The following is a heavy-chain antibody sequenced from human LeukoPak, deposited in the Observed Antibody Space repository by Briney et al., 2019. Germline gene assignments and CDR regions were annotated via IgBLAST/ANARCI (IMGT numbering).Heavy chain of an antibody. J-gene: IGHJ4*02. CDR3: AKQSAGSAAWYSLHYDF. Sequence: GGSLGLSCAASGFTFSSYGMHWVRQAPGKGLEWVSSVDGGGGGTYYADSVKGRFTISRDNSKDTLYLQMNGLRAEDTAVYFCAKQSAGSAAWYSLHYDFWGQGTLVTVSS. CDR2: VDGGGGGT. V-gene: IGHV3-NL1*01. CDR1: GFTFSSYG. D-gene: IGHD6-13*01.